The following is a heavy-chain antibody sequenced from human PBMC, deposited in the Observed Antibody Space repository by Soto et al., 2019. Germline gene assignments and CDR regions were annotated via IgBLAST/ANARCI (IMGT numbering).Heavy chain of an antibody. CDR2: ISGGGGTM. CDR3: ARDKSGSYSIDY. J-gene: IGHJ4*02. Sequence: EVPLVESGGGLVQSGGSLRLTCAASGFTFNKYTMNWVRQAPGKGLEWLSYISGGGGTMFYADSVKGRVTISRDNAKNSLYLQMDSLRAEHTAVYYCARDKSGSYSIDYWGQGTLVTVSS. CDR1: GFTFNKYT. V-gene: IGHV3-48*04. D-gene: IGHD1-26*01.